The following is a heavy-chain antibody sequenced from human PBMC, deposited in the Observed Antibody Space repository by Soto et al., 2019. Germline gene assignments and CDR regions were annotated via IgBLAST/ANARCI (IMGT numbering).Heavy chain of an antibody. CDR3: AKSLKGQSVAFNYYYGLDV. Sequence: EVQLLESGGGLIQPGGSLRLSCGASGFTFSSYAMTWVRQAPGKGLEWVAAITGSGGSTNYADSVQGRFTISREDSDNTLYLQMSTPRAEDTAVYFCAKSLKGQSVAFNYYYGLDVWGRGTTVTVPS. CDR1: GFTFSSYA. D-gene: IGHD2-15*01. CDR2: ITGSGGST. J-gene: IGHJ6*02. V-gene: IGHV3-23*01.